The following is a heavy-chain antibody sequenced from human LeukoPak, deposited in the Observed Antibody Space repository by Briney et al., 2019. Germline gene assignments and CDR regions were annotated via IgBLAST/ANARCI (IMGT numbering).Heavy chain of an antibody. CDR1: GFTFSSYA. CDR3: AKGGLYYYDSSGYYDY. D-gene: IGHD3-22*01. CDR2: ISGSGGST. V-gene: IGHV3-23*01. Sequence: GGSLRLSCAASGFTFSSYAMSWVRQAPGKGLEWVSAISGSGGSTYYADSVKGRFTISRDNSKNTLYLQMNSLRAEDTAVYYRAKGGLYYYDSSGYYDYWGQGTLVTVSS. J-gene: IGHJ4*02.